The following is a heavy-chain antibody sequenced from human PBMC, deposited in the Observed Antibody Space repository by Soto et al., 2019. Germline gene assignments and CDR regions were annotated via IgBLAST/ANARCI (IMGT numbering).Heavy chain of an antibody. V-gene: IGHV5-10-1*01. J-gene: IGHJ4*02. CDR1: GYSFAGYW. D-gene: IGHD3-22*01. Sequence: PGESLKISCRGSGYSFAGYWISWVRQMPGKGLEWMGRIDPSDSYTNYSPSFQGHVTISADKSISTAYLQWSSLKASDTAMYYCAWSDATYDSSGYRLGYWGQGTLVTVSS. CDR3: AWSDATYDSSGYRLGY. CDR2: IDPSDSYT.